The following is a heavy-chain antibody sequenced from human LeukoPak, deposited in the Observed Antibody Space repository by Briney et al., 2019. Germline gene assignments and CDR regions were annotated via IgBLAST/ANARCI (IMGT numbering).Heavy chain of an antibody. CDR2: ISGSGGSA. V-gene: IGHV3-23*01. CDR3: AFGTGSFDY. CDR1: GFTFSSYA. Sequence: GGSLRLFCAASGFTFSSYAMSWVRQAPGKGLEWVSAISGSGGSAYYADSVKGRFTISRDNSKNTLYLQMNSLRAEDTAVYYCAFGTGSFDYWGQGTLVTVSS. D-gene: IGHD1-1*01. J-gene: IGHJ4*02.